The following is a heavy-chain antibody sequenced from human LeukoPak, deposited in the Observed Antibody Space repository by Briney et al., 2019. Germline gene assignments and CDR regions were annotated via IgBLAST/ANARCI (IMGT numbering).Heavy chain of an antibody. CDR2: IYYSGST. D-gene: IGHD3-10*01. V-gene: IGHV4-59*08. CDR1: GGSISNYY. J-gene: IGHJ4*02. CDR3: ARSFSGTYPGLDD. Sequence: SETLSLTCTDSGGSISNYYWSWIRQHPAKGLDWIGYIYYSGSTNYSPSFKSRVTISIDTSKSQFSLRLSSVTAADTAVYYCARSFSGTYPGLDDWGQGTPVAVSS.